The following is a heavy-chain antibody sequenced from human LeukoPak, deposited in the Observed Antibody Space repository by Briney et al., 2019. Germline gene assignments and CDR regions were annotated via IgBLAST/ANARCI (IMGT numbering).Heavy chain of an antibody. CDR3: ASAYYHYYFDY. J-gene: IGHJ4*02. D-gene: IGHD3-22*01. CDR1: GFTFSSYG. V-gene: IGHV3-23*01. CDR2: ISGSGGST. Sequence: GGSLRLSCAASGFTFSSYGMSWVRQAPGKGLEWVSAISGSGGSTYYADSVKGRFTISRDNSKNTVYLQMNSLRAEDSAVYYCASAYYHYYFDYWGQGTLVTVSS.